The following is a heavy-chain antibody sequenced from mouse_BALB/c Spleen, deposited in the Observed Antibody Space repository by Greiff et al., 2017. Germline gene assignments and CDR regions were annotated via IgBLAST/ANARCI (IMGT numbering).Heavy chain of an antibody. CDR1: GYTFTDYW. Sequence: VQLQQPGAELVMPGASVKMSCKASGYTFTDYWMHWVKQSPGQGLEWIGAIDTSDSYTSYNQKFKGKATLTVDESSSTAYMQLSSLTSEDSAVYYCASYDYFDYWGQGTTLTVSS. V-gene: IGHV1-69*01. J-gene: IGHJ2*01. CDR3: ASYDYFDY. CDR2: IDTSDSYT. D-gene: IGHD2-12*01.